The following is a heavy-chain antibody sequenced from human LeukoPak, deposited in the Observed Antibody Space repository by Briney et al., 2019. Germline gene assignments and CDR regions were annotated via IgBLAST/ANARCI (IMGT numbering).Heavy chain of an antibody. CDR2: IEQDGSEK. Sequence: GGSLRLSCAASGFTVSNSYMTWVRQAPGKGLEWVANIEQDGSEKYYVDSVKGRFTISRDNAKNSLYLQMNSLRAEDTAVYYCARDSLSGIAAAESYFDYWGQGTLVTVSS. CDR3: ARDSLSGIAAAESYFDY. J-gene: IGHJ4*02. V-gene: IGHV3-7*01. CDR1: GFTVSNSY. D-gene: IGHD6-13*01.